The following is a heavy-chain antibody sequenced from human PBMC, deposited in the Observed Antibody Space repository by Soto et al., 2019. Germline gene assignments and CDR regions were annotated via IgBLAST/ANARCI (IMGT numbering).Heavy chain of an antibody. D-gene: IGHD4-4*01. CDR1: GFTFSKAW. Sequence: EVQLVESGGGLVKPGGSLRLSCAASGFTFSKAWMNWVRQAPGKGLEWVGRIKTKTDGGTTDYAAPVKGRFTISRDDSENTLYLQMNSLKTEDTALYYCTSGGGTEVTPAVDDFWGQGTVVTVAS. CDR2: IKTKTDGGTT. J-gene: IGHJ4*02. CDR3: TSGGGTEVTPAVDDF. V-gene: IGHV3-15*07.